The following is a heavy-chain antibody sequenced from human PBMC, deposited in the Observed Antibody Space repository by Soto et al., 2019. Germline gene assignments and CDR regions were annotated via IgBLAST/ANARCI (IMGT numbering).Heavy chain of an antibody. V-gene: IGHV3-23*01. D-gene: IGHD3-9*01. CDR2: ISGSGGST. Sequence: GGSLRLSCVASGFSFGTYAMTWVRQVPGKGLEWVSAISGSGGSTYYADSVKGRFTISRDNSKNTLYLQMNSLRAEDTAVYYCAKAGAEYYDIPQNWFDPWGQGTLVTVSS. CDR1: GFSFGTYA. J-gene: IGHJ5*02. CDR3: AKAGAEYYDIPQNWFDP.